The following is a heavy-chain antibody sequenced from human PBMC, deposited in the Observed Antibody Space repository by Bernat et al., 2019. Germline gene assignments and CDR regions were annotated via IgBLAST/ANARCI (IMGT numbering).Heavy chain of an antibody. D-gene: IGHD7-27*01. CDR1: GGSISSRSYY. CDR3: SSKLGPDQWYFDL. Sequence: QLQLQESGPGLVKPSETLSLTCTVSGGSISSRSYYWGWIRQPPGKGLEWIGRFFDSGSTYYNPSLKSRVTISIDTSKNQFSLKLSSVTAADTAVYYCSSKLGPDQWYFDLWGRGTLVTVSS. J-gene: IGHJ2*01. V-gene: IGHV4-39*01. CDR2: FFDSGST.